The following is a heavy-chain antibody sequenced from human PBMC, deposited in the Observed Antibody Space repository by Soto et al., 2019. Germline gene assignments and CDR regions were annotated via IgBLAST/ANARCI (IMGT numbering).Heavy chain of an antibody. J-gene: IGHJ6*02. CDR1: GLTVSSNY. Sequence: GGSLRLSCAASGLTVSSNYINWVRQAPGKGLEWVSLIYTGGGTYYADSVKGRFTVSRDNSKNTLYLQMNSLRAEDTAVYYCARMGQWRVPGDYYYGMDVWGQGTSVTVSS. V-gene: IGHV3-53*01. CDR3: ARMGQWRVPGDYYYGMDV. D-gene: IGHD6-19*01. CDR2: IYTGGGT.